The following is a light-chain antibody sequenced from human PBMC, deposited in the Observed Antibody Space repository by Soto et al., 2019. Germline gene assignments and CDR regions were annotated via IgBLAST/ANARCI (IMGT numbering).Light chain of an antibody. Sequence: EIVLTQSPGTLSLSPGERATLSCXASQSVRNSYLAWYQQKPGQAPRLLIYGAYTRATGIPVRFSGSGSGTDFTLTISSLEPEDFAVYYCQQRSNWPPITFGQGTRLEIK. CDR2: GAY. V-gene: IGKV3D-20*02. J-gene: IGKJ5*01. CDR3: QQRSNWPPIT. CDR1: QSVRNSY.